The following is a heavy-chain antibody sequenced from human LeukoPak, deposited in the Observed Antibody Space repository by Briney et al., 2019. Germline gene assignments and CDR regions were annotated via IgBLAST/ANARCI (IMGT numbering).Heavy chain of an antibody. Sequence: SETLSLTCTVSGGSISSSSYYWGWIRQPPGKGLEWIGEINHSGSTNYNPSLKSRVTISVDTSKNQFSLKLSSVTAADTAVYYCARPNTAMVPYYFDYWGQGTLVTVSS. CDR1: GGSISSSSYY. CDR3: ARPNTAMVPYYFDY. J-gene: IGHJ4*02. V-gene: IGHV4-39*07. CDR2: INHSGST. D-gene: IGHD5-18*01.